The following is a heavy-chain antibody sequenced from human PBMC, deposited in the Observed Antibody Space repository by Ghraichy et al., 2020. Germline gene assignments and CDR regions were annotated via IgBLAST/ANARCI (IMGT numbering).Heavy chain of an antibody. CDR2: TYYSGTT. Sequence: SETLSLTCTVSGGSISSGDCCWSWIRQPPGKGLEWIGYTYYSGTTYYNPSLKRRLSISVDTSKNQLSLKLSSVTAADTAVYYCARDWELLGYRAFDIWGQGTMVTVSS. V-gene: IGHV4-30-4*01. D-gene: IGHD2-15*01. J-gene: IGHJ3*02. CDR3: ARDWELLGYRAFDI. CDR1: GGSISSGDCC.